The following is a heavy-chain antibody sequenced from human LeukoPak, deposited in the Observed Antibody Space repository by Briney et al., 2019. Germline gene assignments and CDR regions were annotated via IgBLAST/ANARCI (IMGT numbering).Heavy chain of an antibody. CDR3: AKDKDIVVVPAAKAFDY. CDR2: ISGSGGST. V-gene: IGHV3-23*01. D-gene: IGHD2-2*01. CDR1: GFTFSSYA. J-gene: IGHJ4*02. Sequence: GGSLRLSYAASGFTFSSYAMSWVRQAPGKGLEWVSAISGSGGSTYYADSVKGQFTISRDNSKNTLYLQMNSLRAEDTAVYYCAKDKDIVVVPAAKAFDYWGQGTLVTVSS.